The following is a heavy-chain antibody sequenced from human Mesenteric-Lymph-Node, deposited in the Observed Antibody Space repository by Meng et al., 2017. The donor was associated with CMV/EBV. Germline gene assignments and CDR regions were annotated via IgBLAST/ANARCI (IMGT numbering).Heavy chain of an antibody. D-gene: IGHD6-13*01. CDR2: IYWDDDK. Sequence: QITLKESGPTLVKPTQTLTLTCTFSGFSLSTGGVGVGWIRQPPGKALEWLALIYWDDDKRYSPSLKSRLTITKDTSKNQVVLTMTNMDPVDTATYYCAHSSGIAAAGPFYFDYWGQGTLVTVSS. CDR1: GFSLSTGGVG. CDR3: AHSSGIAAAGPFYFDY. V-gene: IGHV2-5*02. J-gene: IGHJ4*02.